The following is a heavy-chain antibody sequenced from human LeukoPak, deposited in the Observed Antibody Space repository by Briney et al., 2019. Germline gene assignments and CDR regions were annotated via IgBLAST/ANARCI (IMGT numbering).Heavy chain of an antibody. CDR1: GFTFSSYG. D-gene: IGHD1-26*01. J-gene: IGHJ6*02. CDR3: ARDGRATPNYYYGMDV. CDR2: ISSDGSDK. Sequence: GGSLRLSCAASGFTFSSYGMHWVRQAPGKGLQWVAVISSDGSDKYYADSVKGRFTISRDNSRNTVYLQMNSLRVEDTAVYYCARDGRATPNYYYGMDVWGQGTTVTVSS. V-gene: IGHV3-30*03.